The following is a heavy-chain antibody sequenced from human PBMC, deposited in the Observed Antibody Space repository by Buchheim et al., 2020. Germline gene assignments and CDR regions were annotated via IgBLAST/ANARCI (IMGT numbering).Heavy chain of an antibody. Sequence: EVQLVESGGGLVQPGGSLRLSCAASGFTFSSYEMNWVRQAPGKGLEWVSYISSSGSTIYYAYSVKGRFTISSDNAKNSLYLQMNSLRAEDTAVYYCARAGGFLEWLSTYYYYGMDVWGQGTT. CDR2: ISSSGSTI. J-gene: IGHJ6*02. V-gene: IGHV3-48*03. CDR3: ARAGGFLEWLSTYYYYGMDV. CDR1: GFTFSSYE. D-gene: IGHD3-3*01.